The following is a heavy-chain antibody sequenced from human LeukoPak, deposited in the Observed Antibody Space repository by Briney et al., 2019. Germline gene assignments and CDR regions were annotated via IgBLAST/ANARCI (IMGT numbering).Heavy chain of an antibody. Sequence: PGGSLRLSCAASGFTFSDYGMHWVRQAPGKGLEWVAVIWYDGSNKYYADSVKDRFIISRDNSKNTLYLQMDSLRAEDTAVYYCARDSREYSSSSYFDYWGQGTLVTVSS. CDR2: IWYDGSNK. V-gene: IGHV3-33*01. CDR1: GFTFSDYG. J-gene: IGHJ4*02. CDR3: ARDSREYSSSSYFDY. D-gene: IGHD6-6*01.